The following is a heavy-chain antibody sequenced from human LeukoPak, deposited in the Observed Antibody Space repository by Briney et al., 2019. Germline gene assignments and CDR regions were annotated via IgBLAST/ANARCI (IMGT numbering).Heavy chain of an antibody. J-gene: IGHJ3*02. D-gene: IGHD3-10*01. Sequence: WGSLRLSCAASGCTFSSYIMNWIRQAPGKGLEWVSSISSSSSYIYYADSVKGRFTISRDNAKNSLYLQMNSLRAEDTAVYYCASTQNRGVIIRDAFDIWGQGTMVTVSS. CDR1: GCTFSSYI. CDR2: ISSSSSYI. V-gene: IGHV3-21*01. CDR3: ASTQNRGVIIRDAFDI.